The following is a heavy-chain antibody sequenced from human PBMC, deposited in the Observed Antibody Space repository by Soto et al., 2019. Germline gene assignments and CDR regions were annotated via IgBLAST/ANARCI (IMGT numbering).Heavy chain of an antibody. D-gene: IGHD2-15*01. CDR3: ASDCSGGSCYFNWFDP. CDR2: IIPIFGTA. CDR1: GGTFSSYA. Sequence: ASVKVSCKASGGTFSSYAISWVRQAPGQGLEWMGGIIPIFGTANYAQKFQGRVTITADKSTSTAYMELSSLRSEDTAVYYCASDCSGGSCYFNWFDPWGQGTLVTVSS. V-gene: IGHV1-69*06. J-gene: IGHJ5*02.